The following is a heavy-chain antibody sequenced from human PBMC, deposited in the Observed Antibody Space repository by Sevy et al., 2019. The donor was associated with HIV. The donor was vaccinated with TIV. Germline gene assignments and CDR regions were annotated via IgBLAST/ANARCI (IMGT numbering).Heavy chain of an antibody. Sequence: APVKVSCKASGYTFTGQYIHWVRQAPGQGLEWMGWINPKSGDTNYSQEFQGRVTMTRDTSISMAYMELSGLKSDDTSVYYCSRDFRSGGHSYGCFDYWGQGTLVTVSS. CDR3: SRDFRSGGHSYGCFDY. J-gene: IGHJ4*02. CDR1: GYTFTGQY. D-gene: IGHD5-18*01. CDR2: INPKSGDT. V-gene: IGHV1-2*02.